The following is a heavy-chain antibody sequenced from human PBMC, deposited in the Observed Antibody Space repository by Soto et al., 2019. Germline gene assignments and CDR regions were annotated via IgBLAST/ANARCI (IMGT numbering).Heavy chain of an antibody. Sequence: QVQLQESGPGLVKPSETLSLTCTVSGGSISSYYWSWIRQPPGKGLEWIGYINYSGSTNYNPSLKSRVTISVDTSKNQFSLKLSSVTAADTAVYYCARTLYGMDVWGQGTTVTVSS. CDR1: GGSISSYY. V-gene: IGHV4-59*01. CDR2: INYSGST. CDR3: ARTLYGMDV. J-gene: IGHJ6*02.